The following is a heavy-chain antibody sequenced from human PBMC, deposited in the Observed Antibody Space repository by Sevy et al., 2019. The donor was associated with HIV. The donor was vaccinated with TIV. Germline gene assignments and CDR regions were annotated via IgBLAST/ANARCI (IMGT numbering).Heavy chain of an antibody. V-gene: IGHV3-30*02. J-gene: IGHJ4*02. D-gene: IGHD2-21*01. CDR1: GFSFSSYG. CDR3: GKEGGGEGGDH. CDR2: IQYDGSNK. Sequence: GGSLRLSCAASGFSFSSYGMHRVRQAPGKGLEWMSYIQYDGSNKDYADSVKGRFTISRDNSKNTLYLQMNSLRVEDTAVFYCGKEGGGEGGDHWGQGTLLTVSS.